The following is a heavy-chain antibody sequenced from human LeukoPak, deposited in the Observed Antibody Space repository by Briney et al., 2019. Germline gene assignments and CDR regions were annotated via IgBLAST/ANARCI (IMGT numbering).Heavy chain of an antibody. Sequence: RGSLRLSCAASGFTFSSYAMSWVRQAPGKGLEWVSAISGSVGSTYYADSVKGRFTISRDNSKNTLYLQMNSLRAEDTAVYYCAKDLGYRYGKDYYYGMDVWGQGTTVTVSS. CDR1: GFTFSSYA. CDR2: ISGSVGST. V-gene: IGHV3-23*01. CDR3: AKDLGYRYGKDYYYGMDV. J-gene: IGHJ6*02. D-gene: IGHD5-18*01.